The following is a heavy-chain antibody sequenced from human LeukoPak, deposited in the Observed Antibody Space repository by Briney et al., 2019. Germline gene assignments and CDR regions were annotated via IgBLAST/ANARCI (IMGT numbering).Heavy chain of an antibody. Sequence: ASVKVSCKASGYTFTSYGISWVRQAPGQGLEWMGWISAYNGNTNYAQKLQGRVTMTTDTSTSTAYMEQRSLRSDDTAVYYCARGGYGDYEGDWYFDLWGRGTLVTVSS. CDR3: ARGGYGDYEGDWYFDL. J-gene: IGHJ2*01. D-gene: IGHD4-17*01. CDR1: GYTFTSYG. CDR2: ISAYNGNT. V-gene: IGHV1-18*01.